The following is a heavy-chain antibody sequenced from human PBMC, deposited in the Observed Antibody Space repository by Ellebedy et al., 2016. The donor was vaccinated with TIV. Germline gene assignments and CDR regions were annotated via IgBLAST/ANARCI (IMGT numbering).Heavy chain of an antibody. V-gene: IGHV3-69-1*01. D-gene: IGHD6-13*01. CDR2: IYIGDVI. CDR1: GIPLRSNY. J-gene: IGHJ4*02. Sequence: GGSLKISCAASGIPLRSNYLARVRSAPGRGLEWVSIIYIGDVIYYADSVKGRFTTSRDNAGNSVYLQMNSLRAEDTAVYYCARLGVIAAAGASDSWGQGTLVIVSS. CDR3: ARLGVIAAAGASDS.